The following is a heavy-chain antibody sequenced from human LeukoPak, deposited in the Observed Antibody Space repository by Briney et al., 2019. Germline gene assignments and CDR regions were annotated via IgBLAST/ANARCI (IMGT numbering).Heavy chain of an antibody. CDR2: IKQDGRET. Sequence: SGGSLRLSCAASGFTFSSYWMSWVRQAPGKGLEWVANIKQDGRETYYVDSVKGRFTISRDNAKNSLYLQMNSLRAEDTAVYYCARDPYSGSYGADYYYYMDVWGKGTTVTVSS. CDR3: ARDPYSGSYGADYYYYMDV. V-gene: IGHV3-7*01. D-gene: IGHD1-26*01. J-gene: IGHJ6*03. CDR1: GFTFSSYW.